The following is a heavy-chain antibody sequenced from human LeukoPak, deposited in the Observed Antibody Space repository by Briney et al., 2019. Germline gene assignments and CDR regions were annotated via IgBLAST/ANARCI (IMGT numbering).Heavy chain of an antibody. D-gene: IGHD3/OR15-3a*01. J-gene: IGHJ4*02. CDR1: GFTFSNAW. CDR2: IISKTDGGTT. V-gene: IGHV3-15*01. Sequence: GGSLRLSCAASGFTFSNAWMRWVRQAPGKGLEWVGRIISKTDGGTTDYAAPVKGRFTISRDDSKNTLYLQMNSLKTEDTAVYYCTTGLADYWGQGTLVTVSS. CDR3: TTGLADY.